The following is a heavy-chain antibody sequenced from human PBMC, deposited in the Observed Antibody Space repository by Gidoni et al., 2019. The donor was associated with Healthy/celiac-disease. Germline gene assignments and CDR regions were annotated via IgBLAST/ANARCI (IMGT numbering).Heavy chain of an antibody. D-gene: IGHD3-22*01. CDR1: GGSLSSGGYY. J-gene: IGHJ4*02. CDR3: ARVKEMWGDDYDSSGYSPYYFDY. CDR2: IYYSGST. Sequence: VQLQESGPGLVKPSQTLSLTCPVPGGSLSSGGYYWIWIRQHPGKGLEWIGYIYYSGSTYYNPSLKSRVTISVDTSKNQFSLKLSSVTAADTAVYYCARVKEMWGDDYDSSGYSPYYFDYWGQGTLVTVSS. V-gene: IGHV4-31*03.